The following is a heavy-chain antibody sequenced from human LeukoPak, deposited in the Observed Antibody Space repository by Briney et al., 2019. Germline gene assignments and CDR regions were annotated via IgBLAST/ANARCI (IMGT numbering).Heavy chain of an antibody. Sequence: SETLSLTCTVSGGSINNNSYYWGWIRQPPGKGLEWLGSIYYTGSTYYNPSLKSRVTISVDTSENQFSLKLSSVTAADTAVYYCARARGYSGYDSGLFDYWGQGTLVTVSS. D-gene: IGHD5-12*01. CDR2: IYYTGST. J-gene: IGHJ4*02. V-gene: IGHV4-39*01. CDR3: ARARGYSGYDSGLFDY. CDR1: GGSINNNSYY.